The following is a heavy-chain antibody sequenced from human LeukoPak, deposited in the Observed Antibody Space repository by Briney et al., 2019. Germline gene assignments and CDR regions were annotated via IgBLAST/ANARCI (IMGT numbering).Heavy chain of an antibody. V-gene: IGHV1-69*02. CDR3: AGGRGSTAVPGMWFDP. Sequence: SVKVSCKASGGTFSSYTISWVRQAPGQGLEWMGRIIPILGIANYAQKFQGRVTITADKSTSTAYMELSSLRSEDTAVYYCAGGRGSTAVPGMWFDPWGQGTLVTVSS. D-gene: IGHD2-2*01. CDR1: GGTFSSYT. CDR2: IIPILGIA. J-gene: IGHJ5*02.